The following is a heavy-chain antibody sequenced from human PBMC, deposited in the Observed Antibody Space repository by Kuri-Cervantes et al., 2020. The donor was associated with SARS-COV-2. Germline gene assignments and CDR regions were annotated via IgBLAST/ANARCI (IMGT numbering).Heavy chain of an antibody. CDR3: ARGVEAAVAGTLITIYYYYGMDV. Sequence: SETLSLTCAVYGGSFSGYYWSWTRQPPGKGLEWIGEINHSGSTNYNPSLKSRVTISVDTSKNQFALKLSSVTAADTAVYYCARGVEAAVAGTLITIYYYYGMDVWGQGTTVTVSS. J-gene: IGHJ6*02. V-gene: IGHV4-34*01. CDR2: INHSGST. CDR1: GGSFSGYY. D-gene: IGHD6-19*01.